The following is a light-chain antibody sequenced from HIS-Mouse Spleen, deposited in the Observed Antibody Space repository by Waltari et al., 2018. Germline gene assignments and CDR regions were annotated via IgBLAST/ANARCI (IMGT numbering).Light chain of an antibody. CDR2: AAS. Sequence: IQLTQSPSFLSASVGARVTITCRASQGISSYLAWYQQKPGKAPKLLSYAASTLQSGVPSRFSGSGSGTEFTLTISSLQPEDFATYYCQQLNSYPPTFGQGTKVEIK. CDR1: QGISSY. V-gene: IGKV1-9*01. CDR3: QQLNSYPPT. J-gene: IGKJ1*01.